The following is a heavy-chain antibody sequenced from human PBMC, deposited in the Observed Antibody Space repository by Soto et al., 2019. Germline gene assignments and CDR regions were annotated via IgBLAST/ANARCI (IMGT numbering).Heavy chain of an antibody. Sequence: GVSLSLSCAATGISCSLCDWQWVRQAQGKGLEWVAVIWYDGSNKYYADSVKGRFTISREISKNTLYLQMNSLRAEDTAVYYCAKDLKRSSSSTADFGMDVWGQGTPVTVSS. CDR3: AKDLKRSSSSTADFGMDV. CDR2: IWYDGSNK. J-gene: IGHJ6*02. CDR1: GISCSLCD. D-gene: IGHD6-6*01. V-gene: IGHV3-30*02.